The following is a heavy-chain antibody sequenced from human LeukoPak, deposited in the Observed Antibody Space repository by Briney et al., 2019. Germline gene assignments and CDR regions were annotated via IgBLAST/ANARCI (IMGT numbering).Heavy chain of an antibody. V-gene: IGHV4-39*01. D-gene: IGHD1-26*01. CDR2: ISYSGST. CDR1: GGSISSSSYY. CDR3: ARHRSTVLGGTIRIFDY. Sequence: PSETLSLTCTVSGGSISSSSYYWGWIRQPPGEGLEWIGSISYSGSTYYNPSLKSRVTISVDTSKNQFSLKLSSVTAADTAVYYCARHRSTVLGGTIRIFDYWGQGTLVTVSS. J-gene: IGHJ4*02.